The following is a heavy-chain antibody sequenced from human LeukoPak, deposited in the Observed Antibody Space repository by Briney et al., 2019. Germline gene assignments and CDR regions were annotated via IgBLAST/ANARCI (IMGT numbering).Heavy chain of an antibody. V-gene: IGHV3-66*01. CDR2: IYGGGST. CDR3: ARRYYGMDV. Sequence: GGSLRLSCAASGFTVSTNYMSRVRQAPGKGLEWISVIYGGGSTYYADSVKGRFTISRDNSKNTLYLQMNSLRVEDTAVYYCARRYYGMDVWGQGTTVTVSS. CDR1: GFTVSTNY. J-gene: IGHJ6*02.